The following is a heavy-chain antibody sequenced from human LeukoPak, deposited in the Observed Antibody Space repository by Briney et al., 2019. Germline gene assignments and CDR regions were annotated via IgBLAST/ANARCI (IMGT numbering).Heavy chain of an antibody. D-gene: IGHD2-2*02. J-gene: IGHJ4*02. CDR1: GFTFSSYA. CDR2: ISYDGSNK. V-gene: IGHV3-30*01. CDR3: ARDTYSSSTSCYNSGVLDY. Sequence: GGPLRLSCAASGFTFSSYAMHWVRQAPGKGLEWEAVISYDGSNKYYADSVKGRFTISRDNSKNTLYLQMNSLRAEDTAVYYCARDTYSSSTSCYNSGVLDYWGQGTLVTVSS.